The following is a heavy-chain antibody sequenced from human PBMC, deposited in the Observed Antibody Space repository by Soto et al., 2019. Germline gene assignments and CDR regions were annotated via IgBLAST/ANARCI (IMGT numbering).Heavy chain of an antibody. V-gene: IGHV4-34*01. J-gene: IGHJ5*02. CDR3: ASHDYGDYVLAGWFDP. CDR2: INHSGST. D-gene: IGHD4-17*01. CDR1: GGSFSGYY. Sequence: PSETLSLTCAVYGGSFSGYYWSWIRQPPGKGLEWIGEINHSGSTNYNPSLKSRVTISVDTSKNQFSLKLSSVTAADTAVYYCASHDYGDYVLAGWFDPWGQGTLVTVSS.